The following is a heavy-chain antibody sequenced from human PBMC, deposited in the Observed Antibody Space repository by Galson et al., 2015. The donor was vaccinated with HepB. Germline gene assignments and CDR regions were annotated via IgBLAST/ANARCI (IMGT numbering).Heavy chain of an antibody. CDR3: ARAPVPQEEHYDFWSGYQDY. D-gene: IGHD3-3*01. CDR2: INPNSGGT. Sequence: SVKVSCKASGYTFTGYYMHWVRQAPGQGLEWMGWINPNSGGTNYAQKFQGRVTMTRDTSISTAYMELSRLRSDDTAVYYCARAPVPQEEHYDFWSGYQDYWGQGTLVTVSS. V-gene: IGHV1-2*02. J-gene: IGHJ4*02. CDR1: GYTFTGYY.